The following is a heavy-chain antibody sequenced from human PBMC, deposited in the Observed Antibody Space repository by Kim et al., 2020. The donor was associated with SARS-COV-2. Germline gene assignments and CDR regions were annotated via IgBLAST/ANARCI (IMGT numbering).Heavy chain of an antibody. Sequence: YADYVKGRFTISRDNAKNSLYLQMNSLRAEDTAVYYFARRTWGSHHDFDIWGQGTMVTVSS. D-gene: IGHD3-16*01. V-gene: IGHV3-11*01. CDR3: ARRTWGSHHDFDI. J-gene: IGHJ3*02.